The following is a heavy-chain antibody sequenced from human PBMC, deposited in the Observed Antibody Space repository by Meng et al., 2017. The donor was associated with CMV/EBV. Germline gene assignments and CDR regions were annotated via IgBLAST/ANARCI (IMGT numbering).Heavy chain of an antibody. CDR1: GFTVSSNY. D-gene: IGHD3-22*01. CDR2: IYSGGST. CDR3: ARARGGRSYYYDSSGYDSAYRGGAFDI. J-gene: IGHJ3*02. V-gene: IGHV3-66*02. Sequence: GESLKISCAASGFTVSSNYMSWVRQAPGKGLEWVSFIYSGGSTYYAYSVKGRFTISRDNSKNTLYLQMNSLRAEDTAVYYCARARGGRSYYYDSSGYDSAYRGGAFDIWGQGTMVTVSS.